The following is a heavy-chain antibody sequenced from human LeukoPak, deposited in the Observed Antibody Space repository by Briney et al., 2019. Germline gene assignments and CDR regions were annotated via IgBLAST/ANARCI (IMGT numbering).Heavy chain of an antibody. Sequence: GGSLRLSCAASGLAFSTYSMSWVGQAPGKGLYWVSGISASGSSKYYADSVKGRFTISRDNSKNTLYLQMNSLRAEDTAVYYCAKDAAGPEYWGQGTLVTVSS. CDR1: GLAFSTYS. CDR2: ISASGSSK. J-gene: IGHJ4*02. D-gene: IGHD6-13*01. V-gene: IGHV3-23*01. CDR3: AKDAAGPEY.